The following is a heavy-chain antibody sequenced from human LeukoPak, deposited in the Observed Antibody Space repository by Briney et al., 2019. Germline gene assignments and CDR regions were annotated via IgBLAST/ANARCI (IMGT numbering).Heavy chain of an antibody. CDR1: GGTFSSYA. CDR2: IIPIFGTA. Sequence: SVKVSCKASGGTFSSYAISWVRQAPGQGLEWMGGIIPIFGTANYAQKFQGRVTITADKSTSTAYMELSSLRSEDTAVYYCARSVQLEGTYGGYYYYMDVWGKGTTVTVSS. D-gene: IGHD1-1*01. V-gene: IGHV1-69*06. J-gene: IGHJ6*03. CDR3: ARSVQLEGTYGGYYYYMDV.